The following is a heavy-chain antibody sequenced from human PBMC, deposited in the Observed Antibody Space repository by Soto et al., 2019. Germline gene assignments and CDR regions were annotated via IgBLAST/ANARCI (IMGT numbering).Heavy chain of an antibody. V-gene: IGHV3-33*01. D-gene: IGHD3-3*01. J-gene: IGHJ4*02. CDR3: ARDWSPAYFDY. CDR1: GFTFSSYG. CDR2: IWYDGSNK. Sequence: GGSLRLSCAASGFTFSSYGMHWVRQAPGKGLEWVAIIWYDGSNKYYGDSVKGRFTISRDNSKNTLYLQMNSLRGEDTAVYYCARDWSPAYFDYWGQGTLVTVSS.